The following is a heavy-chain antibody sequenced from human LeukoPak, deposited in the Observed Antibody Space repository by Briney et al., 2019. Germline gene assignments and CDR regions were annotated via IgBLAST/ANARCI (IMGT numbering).Heavy chain of an antibody. D-gene: IGHD3-16*01. CDR2: INHSGST. CDR3: ARAYYDYVWGS. Sequence: SETLSLTCAVYGGSFSGYYWSWIRQPPGKGLEWIGEINHSGSTNYNPSLKSRVTISVDTSKNQFSLKLSSVTAADTAVYYCARAYYDYVWGSWGKGTRVTVSS. J-gene: IGHJ4*02. V-gene: IGHV4-34*01. CDR1: GGSFSGYY.